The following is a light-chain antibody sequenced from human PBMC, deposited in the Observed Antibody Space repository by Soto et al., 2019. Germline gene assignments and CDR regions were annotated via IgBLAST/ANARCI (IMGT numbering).Light chain of an antibody. V-gene: IGLV1-40*01. CDR3: QSYDSSLSGSVL. Sequence: QSVLTQPPSVSGAPGQRVTISCTGSSSNIGAGYDVHWYQQLPGTAPKLLIYGNSNRPSGVPDRFSGSKSGTSASLAITGLQAGDEADYYCQSYDSSLSGSVLFGGGTKLTVL. CDR2: GNS. CDR1: SSNIGAGYD. J-gene: IGLJ2*01.